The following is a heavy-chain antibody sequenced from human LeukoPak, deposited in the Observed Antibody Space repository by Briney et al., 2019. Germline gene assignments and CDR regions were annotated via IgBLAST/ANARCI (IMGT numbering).Heavy chain of an antibody. CDR2: IYYSGST. J-gene: IGHJ3*02. CDR3: ARPEDYAFDI. CDR1: GGSISSSSYY. Sequence: PSETLSLTCTVSGGSISSSSYYWGWIRQPPGKGPEWIGSIYYSGSTYYNPSLKSRVTISVDTSKNQFSLKLSSVTAADTAVYYCARPEDYAFDIWGQGTMVTVSS. V-gene: IGHV4-39*01.